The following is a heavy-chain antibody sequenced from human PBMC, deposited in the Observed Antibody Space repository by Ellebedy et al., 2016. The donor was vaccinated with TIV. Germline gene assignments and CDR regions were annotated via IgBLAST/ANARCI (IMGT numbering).Heavy chain of an antibody. CDR2: IIPIFDSP. CDR3: ARRIHGDYDAFDI. J-gene: IGHJ3*02. Sequence: SVKVSCXASGGTFSSYAISWVRQAPGQGLDWMGAIIPIFDSPDYAQKFQGRVTITADESTTTAYMILSSLRSEDTALYYCARRIHGDYDAFDIWGQGTMVTVSS. CDR1: GGTFSSYA. D-gene: IGHD4-17*01. V-gene: IGHV1-69*13.